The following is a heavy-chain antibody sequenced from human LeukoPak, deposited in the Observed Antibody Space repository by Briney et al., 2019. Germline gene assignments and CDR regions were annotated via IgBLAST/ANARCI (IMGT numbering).Heavy chain of an antibody. CDR3: ARAQYDYVWGSYFIFDY. V-gene: IGHV1-8*01. J-gene: IGHJ4*02. D-gene: IGHD3-16*01. CDR1: GYTFTSYD. Sequence: GASVKVSCKASGYTFTSYDINWVRQATGQGLEWMGWMNPNSGNTGYAQKFQGRVTMTRNTSISTAYMELSSLRSEDTAVYYCARAQYDYVWGSYFIFDYWGQGTLVTVSS. CDR2: MNPNSGNT.